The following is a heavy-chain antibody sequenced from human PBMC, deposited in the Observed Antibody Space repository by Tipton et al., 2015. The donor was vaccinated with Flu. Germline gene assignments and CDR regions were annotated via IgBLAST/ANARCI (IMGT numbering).Heavy chain of an antibody. V-gene: IGHV4-59*12. Sequence: TLSLTCTVSGGFFTSYYWNWIRQPPGKGLEWIGYIYNSQYTKYNPSLKSRVTISVDTSKKQFSLQLRSVTAADTAAYYCARDPSLGMPDYFDSWGQGTLVTASS. CDR1: GGFFTSYY. CDR2: IYNSQYT. D-gene: IGHD2-2*01. CDR3: ARDPSLGMPDYFDS. J-gene: IGHJ4*02.